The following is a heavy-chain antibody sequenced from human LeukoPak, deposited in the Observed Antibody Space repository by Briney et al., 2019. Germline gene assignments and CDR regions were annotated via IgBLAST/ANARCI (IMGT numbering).Heavy chain of an antibody. D-gene: IGHD1-26*01. CDR2: ITASGTAM. Sequence: GGSLRLSCAASGFTFSSYSMNWVRQAPGKGLEWVTHITASGTAMFYADSVKGRFTISRDNAKNSLYLQMNSLRDEDTAVYYCASSGSYRFDYWGQGTLVTVSS. CDR1: GFTFSSYS. CDR3: ASSGSYRFDY. J-gene: IGHJ4*02. V-gene: IGHV3-48*02.